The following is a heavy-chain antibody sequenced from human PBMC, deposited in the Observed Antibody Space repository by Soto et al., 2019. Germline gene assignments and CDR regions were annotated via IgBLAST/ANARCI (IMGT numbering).Heavy chain of an antibody. Sequence: QVQLQESGPGLVKPSGTLSLTCAVSGGSISSSYLWSWVRQPPGKGLEWIGEIYHSGSTNYNTSLKSRVTISVDKSKNQFSLKVTSVTAADTAVYYCARVSGSYYYGMDVWGQGTTVTVSS. J-gene: IGHJ6*02. CDR1: GGSISSSYL. CDR2: IYHSGST. CDR3: ARVSGSYYYGMDV. V-gene: IGHV4-4*02.